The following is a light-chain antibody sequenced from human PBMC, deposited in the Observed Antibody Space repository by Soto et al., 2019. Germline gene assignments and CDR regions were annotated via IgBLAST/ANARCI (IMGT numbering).Light chain of an antibody. CDR1: QSVNNRF. V-gene: IGKV3-20*01. Sequence: EIVLTQSPGTLSLSPGERATLSCRASQSVNNRFLAWYQQKPGQAPRLLICGASSRATGIPDRFSGSGSGTDFTLTISRLEPEDFAMNYCQQYGSSPRTFGQGTKVDIK. CDR2: GAS. J-gene: IGKJ1*01. CDR3: QQYGSSPRT.